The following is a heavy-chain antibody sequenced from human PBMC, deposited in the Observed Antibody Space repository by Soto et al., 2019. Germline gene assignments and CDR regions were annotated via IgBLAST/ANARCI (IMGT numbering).Heavy chain of an antibody. CDR2: ISRTSRTI. J-gene: IGHJ4*02. V-gene: IGHV3-48*02. CDR1: GFTFSSYS. D-gene: IGHD3-22*01. Sequence: EVQLVESGGGLVQPGGSLRLSCAASGFTFSSYSMNWVRQAPGKGLEWVSYISRTSRTIYYAASVKGRFTISRDNAKNSLYLQMNRLRDEDAAGYYCARGLYYYDSSGYWGYWGQGTLVTVSS. CDR3: ARGLYYYDSSGYWGY.